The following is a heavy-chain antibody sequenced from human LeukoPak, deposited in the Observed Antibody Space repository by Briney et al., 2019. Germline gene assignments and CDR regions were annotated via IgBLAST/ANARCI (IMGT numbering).Heavy chain of an antibody. CDR2: ISGSGGST. V-gene: IGHV3-23*01. J-gene: IGHJ4*02. D-gene: IGHD6-13*01. Sequence: SLRLSXVASGFTFSISAMSWVRQAPGKGLEWVSAISGSGGSTYYADSVKGRFTISRDRSKNALYLQMNSLRAEDTAVYYCARGYSSSWYLDYFDYWGQGTLVTVSS. CDR1: GFTFSISA. CDR3: ARGYSSSWYLDYFDY.